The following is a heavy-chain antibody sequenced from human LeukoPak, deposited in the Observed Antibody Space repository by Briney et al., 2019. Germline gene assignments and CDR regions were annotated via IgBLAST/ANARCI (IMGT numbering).Heavy chain of an antibody. CDR1: GFTFSSYA. CDR2: ILYDGSNK. CDR3: ATGDIIVVVAATGFDY. Sequence: GGSLRLSCAASGFTFSSYAMHWVRQAPGKGLEWVAVILYDGSNKYYADSVKGRFTISRDNSKNTLYLQMNSLRAEDTAVYYCATGDIIVVVAATGFDYWGQGTLVTVSS. D-gene: IGHD2-15*01. V-gene: IGHV3-30-3*01. J-gene: IGHJ4*02.